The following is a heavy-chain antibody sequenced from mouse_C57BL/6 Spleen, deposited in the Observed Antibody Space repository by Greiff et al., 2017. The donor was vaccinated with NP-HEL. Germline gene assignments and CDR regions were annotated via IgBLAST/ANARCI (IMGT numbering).Heavy chain of an antibody. CDR2: IYPGDGDT. J-gene: IGHJ4*01. V-gene: IGHV1-80*01. CDR3: ARGALYYYGSSYHYAMDY. D-gene: IGHD1-1*01. Sequence: QVQLQQSGAELVKPGASVKISCKASGYAFSSYWMNWVKQRPGKGLEWIGQIYPGDGDTNYNGKFKGKATLTADKSSSTAYMQLSSLTSEDSAVYFCARGALYYYGSSYHYAMDYWGQGTSVTVSS. CDR1: GYAFSSYW.